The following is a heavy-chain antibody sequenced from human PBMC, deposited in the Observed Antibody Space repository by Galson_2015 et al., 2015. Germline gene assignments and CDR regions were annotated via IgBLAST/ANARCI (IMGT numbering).Heavy chain of an antibody. CDR1: GGTFSSYA. D-gene: IGHD5-24*01. V-gene: IGHV1-69*04. Sequence: SVKVSCKASGGTFSSYAISWVRQAPGQGLEWMGRIILILGIANYAQKFQGRVTITADKSTSTAYMELSSLRSEDTAVYYCARSRAPEMATGRGAFDIWGQGTMVTVSS. CDR3: ARSRAPEMATGRGAFDI. J-gene: IGHJ3*02. CDR2: IILILGIA.